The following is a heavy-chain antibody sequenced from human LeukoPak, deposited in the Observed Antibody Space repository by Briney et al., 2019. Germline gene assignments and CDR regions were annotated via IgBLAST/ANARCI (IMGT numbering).Heavy chain of an antibody. V-gene: IGHV3-30*18. CDR3: AKDRIVISFGDVSKH. J-gene: IGHJ1*01. CDR2: IAHDESTI. D-gene: IGHD3-10*01. Sequence: GGSLRLSCAASGFIFSGYGMHWVRQAPGKGLEWVALIAHDESTIHYADSVKGRFSISRDNSKNTLYLQMNNLRVEDTTIYYCAKDRIVISFGDVSKHWGQGTLVTVSS. CDR1: GFIFSGYG.